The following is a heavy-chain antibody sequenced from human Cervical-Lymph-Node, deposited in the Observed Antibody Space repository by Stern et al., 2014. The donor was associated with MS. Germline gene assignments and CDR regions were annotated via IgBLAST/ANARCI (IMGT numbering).Heavy chain of an antibody. D-gene: IGHD2-8*01. CDR1: GFTFSSYG. Sequence: VQRVESGGAVVQPGRSLRLPCAASGFTFSSYGMHWVRQAPGKGLEWVTVISYDGNHKYYAASVKGRFAISRDNSKNTLHLQMNSVTPDDTAIYYCARDYEDTSMLFDHWGQGTLVTVSP. CDR3: ARDYEDTSMLFDH. CDR2: ISYDGNHK. J-gene: IGHJ4*02. V-gene: IGHV3-30*03.